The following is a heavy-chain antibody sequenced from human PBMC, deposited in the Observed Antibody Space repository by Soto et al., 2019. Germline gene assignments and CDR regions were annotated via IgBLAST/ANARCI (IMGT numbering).Heavy chain of an antibody. D-gene: IGHD2-2*01. V-gene: IGHV3-73*01. J-gene: IGHJ3*02. CDR3: TSLRYCSSTSCWDAFDI. Sequence: EVQLVESGGGLVQPGGSLKLSCAASGFTFSGSAMHWVRQASGKGLEWVGRIRSKANSYATAYAASVKGRFTISRDDSKNTAYLQMNSLKTEDTAVYYCTSLRYCSSTSCWDAFDIWGQGTMVTVSS. CDR2: IRSKANSYAT. CDR1: GFTFSGSA.